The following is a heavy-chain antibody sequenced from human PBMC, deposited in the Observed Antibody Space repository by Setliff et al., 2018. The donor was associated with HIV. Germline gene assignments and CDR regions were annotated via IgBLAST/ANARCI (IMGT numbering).Heavy chain of an antibody. CDR1: GGSFSGYY. CDR3: ARTLLLRSFDWLSFYYYGMDV. D-gene: IGHD3-9*01. CDR2: INHSGST. V-gene: IGHV4-34*01. J-gene: IGHJ6*02. Sequence: SETLSLTCAVYGGSFSGYYWSWIRKPPGKGLEWIGEINHSGSTNYNPSLKSRVTISVDTSKNQCSLKLSSVTAADTAVYYCARTLLLRSFDWLSFYYYGMDVWGQGTTVTVS.